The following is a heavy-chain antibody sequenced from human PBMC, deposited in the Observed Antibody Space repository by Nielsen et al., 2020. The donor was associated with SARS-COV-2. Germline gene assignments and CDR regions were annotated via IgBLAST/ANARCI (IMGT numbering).Heavy chain of an antibody. CDR1: GYTFTSYD. J-gene: IGHJ4*02. D-gene: IGHD3-22*01. Sequence: APVKVSCKASGYTFTSYDINWVRQATGQGLEWMGWMNPNSGNTGYAQKFKGRVTMTRDTSISTAYMELSSLTSEDTAVYYCARRADYYDSSAYYYWGQGILVTVSS. V-gene: IGHV1-8*01. CDR3: ARRADYYDSSAYYY. CDR2: MNPNSGNT.